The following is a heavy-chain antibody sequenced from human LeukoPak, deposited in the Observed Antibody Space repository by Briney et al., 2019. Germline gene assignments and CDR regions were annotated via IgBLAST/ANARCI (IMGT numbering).Heavy chain of an antibody. CDR3: ARVKSSTRGPYYHYYMDV. CDR1: GFNFDTYV. J-gene: IGHJ6*03. Sequence: GGSLRLSCAASGFNFDTYVMTWVRQAPGKGLEWVSGISDSGSSTYYADSVKGRFTISRDTSKNILYLQMNSLRAEDTAIYYCARVKSSTRGPYYHYYMDVWGKGTTVIVSS. CDR2: ISDSGSST. V-gene: IGHV3-23*01. D-gene: IGHD3-10*01.